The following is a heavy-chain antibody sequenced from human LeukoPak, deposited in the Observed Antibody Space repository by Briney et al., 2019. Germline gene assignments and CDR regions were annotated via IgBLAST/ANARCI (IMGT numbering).Heavy chain of an antibody. CDR2: IYSGGST. CDR1: GFTFSNAW. D-gene: IGHD5-18*01. CDR3: ARGIQLWSDY. V-gene: IGHV3-53*01. J-gene: IGHJ4*02. Sequence: GGSLRLSCAASGFTFSNAWMSWVRQAPGKGLEWVSVIYSGGSTYYADSVKGRFTISRDNSKNTLYLQMNSLRAEDTAVYYCARGIQLWSDYWGQGTLVTVSS.